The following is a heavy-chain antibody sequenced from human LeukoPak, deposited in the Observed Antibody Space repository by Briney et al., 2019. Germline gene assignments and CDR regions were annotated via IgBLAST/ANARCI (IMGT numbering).Heavy chain of an antibody. J-gene: IGHJ4*02. CDR1: GGTFSSYA. D-gene: IGHD1-7*01. V-gene: IGHV1-69*05. CDR2: IIPIFGTA. Sequence: GASVKVSCKASGGTFSSYAISWVRQAPGQGLEWMGGIIPIFGTANYAQKFQGRVTITTDESTSTAYMALSSLRSEDTAVYYCASSYNWNYEGFDYWGQGTLVTVSS. CDR3: ASSYNWNYEGFDY.